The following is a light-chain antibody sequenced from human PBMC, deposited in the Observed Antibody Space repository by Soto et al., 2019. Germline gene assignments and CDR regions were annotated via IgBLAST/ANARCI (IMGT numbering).Light chain of an antibody. CDR3: QQYNTFWT. J-gene: IGKJ1*01. V-gene: IGKV1-5*01. CDR2: DAS. Sequence: DIQMTQDPSTLSAAVGYRVTITCRASKNITTWVAWYQQKPGKAPKLLIYDASSLESGVPSRVSGSGSGTEFTLTISSLQPDDFATYCCQQYNTFWTFGPGTKVDIK. CDR1: KNITTW.